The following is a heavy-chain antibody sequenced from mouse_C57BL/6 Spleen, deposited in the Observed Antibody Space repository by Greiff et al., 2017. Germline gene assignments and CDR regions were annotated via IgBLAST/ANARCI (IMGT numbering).Heavy chain of an antibody. CDR3: ARETNYDGYYRAMDY. CDR1: GYTFTSYW. D-gene: IGHD2-3*01. J-gene: IGHJ4*01. CDR2: IHPNSGST. V-gene: IGHV1-64*01. Sequence: VQLQQPGAELVKPGASVKLSCKASGYTFTSYWMHWVKQRPGQGLEWIGMIHPNSGSTNYNEKFKSKATLTVDKSSSTAYMQLSSLTSEDSAVYYCARETNYDGYYRAMDYWGQGTSVTVSS.